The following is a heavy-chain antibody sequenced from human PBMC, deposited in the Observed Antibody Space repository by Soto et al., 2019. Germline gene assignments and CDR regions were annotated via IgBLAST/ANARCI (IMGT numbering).Heavy chain of an antibody. D-gene: IGHD2-2*01. V-gene: IGHV4-30-4*01. J-gene: IGHJ6*02. CDR1: GGSISSGDYY. CDR2: IYYSGST. CDR3: AREHLDCSSTGCYDGGGYYYGMDV. Sequence: PSETLSLTCTVSGGSISSGDYYWSWIRQPPGKGLEWIGYIYYSGSTYYNPSLKSRVTISVDTSKSQFSLKLSSVTAADTAVYYCAREHLDCSSTGCYDGGGYYYGMDVWGQGTTVTVSS.